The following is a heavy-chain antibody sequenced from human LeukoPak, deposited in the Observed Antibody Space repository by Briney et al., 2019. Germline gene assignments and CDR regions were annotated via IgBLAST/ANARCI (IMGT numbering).Heavy chain of an antibody. Sequence: ASVKVSCKASGYTFTSYGISWVRQAPGQGLEWMGWISAYNGNTNYAQKLQGRGTMTTDTSTSTAYMELRSLRSDDTAVYYCARDKHRYCSGGSSSQALYWGQGTLVTVSS. CDR3: ARDKHRYCSGGSSSQALY. CDR2: ISAYNGNT. CDR1: GYTFTSYG. J-gene: IGHJ4*02. D-gene: IGHD2-15*01. V-gene: IGHV1-18*01.